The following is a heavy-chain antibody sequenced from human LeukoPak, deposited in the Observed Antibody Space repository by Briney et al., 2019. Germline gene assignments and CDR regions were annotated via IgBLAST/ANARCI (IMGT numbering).Heavy chain of an antibody. CDR3: APLGYCSGDDCPRPY. CDR2: IYHSVIT. J-gene: IGHJ4*02. CDR1: GGSISSHNW. D-gene: IGHD2-15*01. Sequence: SETLSLTCAVSGGSISSHNWWSWVRQPPGRGREWVGGIYHSVITNYNPSLKSRVTISLDKSKNQFSLKLNSVTAADTAVYYCAPLGYCSGDDCPRPYWGQGALVTVSS. V-gene: IGHV4-4*02.